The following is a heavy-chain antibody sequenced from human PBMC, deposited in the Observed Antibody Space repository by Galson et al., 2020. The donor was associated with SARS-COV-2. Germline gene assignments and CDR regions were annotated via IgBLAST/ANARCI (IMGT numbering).Heavy chain of an antibody. CDR1: GGTFSSYA. V-gene: IGHV1-69*13. J-gene: IGHJ5*02. CDR3: ARDRPGVVARQDYWFDP. D-gene: IGHD6-6*01. Sequence: SVKVSCKASGGTFSSYAISWVRQAPGQGLEWMGGIIPIFGTANYAQKFQGRVTITADESTSTAYMELSSLRSEDTAVYYCARDRPGVVARQDYWFDPWGQGTLVTVSS. CDR2: IIPIFGTA.